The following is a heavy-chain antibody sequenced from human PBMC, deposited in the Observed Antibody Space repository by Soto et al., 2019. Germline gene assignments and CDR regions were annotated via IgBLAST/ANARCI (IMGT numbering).Heavy chain of an antibody. CDR1: GYTFTNYD. V-gene: IGHV1-8*01. Sequence: QVQLVQSGAEVKEPGASVKVSCKASGYTFTNYDINWVRQATGQGPEWMGWMNPDSGDTGYVPNFQARVTMTRSTSISTAYMELSDLRSEDTAVYYCARSRGGTGVHFDYWGQGTLVTVSS. D-gene: IGHD7-27*01. CDR2: MNPDSGDT. CDR3: ARSRGGTGVHFDY. J-gene: IGHJ4*02.